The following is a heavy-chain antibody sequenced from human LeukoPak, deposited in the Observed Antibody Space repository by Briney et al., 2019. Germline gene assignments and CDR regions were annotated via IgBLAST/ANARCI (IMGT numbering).Heavy chain of an antibody. CDR3: ATEYSSSSGNFDY. CDR2: ISSSGSTI. J-gene: IGHJ4*02. V-gene: IGHV3-11*04. CDR1: GFTFSDYY. D-gene: IGHD6-6*01. Sequence: GGSLRLSCAASGFTFSDYYMSWIRQAPGKGLEWVSYISSSGSTIYYADSVKGRFTISRDNAKNSLYLQMNSLRAEDTTVYYCATEYSSSSGNFDYWGQGTLVTVSS.